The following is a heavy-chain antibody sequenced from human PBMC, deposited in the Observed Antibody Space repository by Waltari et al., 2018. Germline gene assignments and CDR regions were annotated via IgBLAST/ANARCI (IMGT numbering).Heavy chain of an antibody. CDR3: ARALPGEITVYDY. J-gene: IGHJ4*02. CDR1: GFTFSNYA. V-gene: IGHV3-23*01. D-gene: IGHD3-10*01. CDR2: ISISGT. Sequence: EVQLLQSGGGLVQPGGSLRLSCAASGFTFSNYAMAWVRQTPGKGLEWVSGISISGTYYADSVKGRLTLSRDNSKDTLDLQMNSLRADDTAVYYCARALPGEITVYDYWAQGALVTVSS.